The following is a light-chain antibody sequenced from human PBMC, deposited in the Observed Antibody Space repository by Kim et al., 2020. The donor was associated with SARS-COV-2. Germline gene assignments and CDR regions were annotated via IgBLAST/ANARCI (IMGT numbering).Light chain of an antibody. Sequence: VTISCTGSSSNIGAGYDVHWYQQLPGTAPKLLIYGNSNRPSGVPDRFSGSKSGSSASLAITGLQAEDEADYYCQSYDSSLSGSGVFGTGTKVTVL. CDR2: GNS. CDR1: SSNIGAGYD. CDR3: QSYDSSLSGSGV. V-gene: IGLV1-40*01. J-gene: IGLJ1*01.